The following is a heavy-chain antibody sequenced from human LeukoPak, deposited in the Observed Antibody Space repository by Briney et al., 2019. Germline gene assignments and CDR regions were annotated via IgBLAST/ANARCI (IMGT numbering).Heavy chain of an antibody. V-gene: IGHV4-59*01. CDR1: GGSISTYY. Sequence: SETLSLTCTVSGGSISTYYWSWIRQPPGKELEWIGYVSHSGNTNCNPSLKSRVTMSLDTSKNHFSLRLSSVNTADTAVYYCARAGSGYSFDYWGQGSLVTVSS. CDR3: ARAGSGYSFDY. D-gene: IGHD5-12*01. J-gene: IGHJ4*02. CDR2: VSHSGNT.